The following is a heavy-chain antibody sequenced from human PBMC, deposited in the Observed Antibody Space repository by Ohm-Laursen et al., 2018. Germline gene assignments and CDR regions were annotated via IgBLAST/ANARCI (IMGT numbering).Heavy chain of an antibody. CDR3: AKVDDFWSGAQH. Sequence: GSLRLSCAASGFTFSSYAMSWVRQAPGKGLEWVSAISGSGGSTYYADSVKGRFTISRDNSKNTLYLQMISLRAEDTAVYYCAKVDDFWSGAQHWGQGTLVSVSS. V-gene: IGHV3-23*01. J-gene: IGHJ1*01. CDR1: GFTFSSYA. CDR2: ISGSGGST. D-gene: IGHD3-3*01.